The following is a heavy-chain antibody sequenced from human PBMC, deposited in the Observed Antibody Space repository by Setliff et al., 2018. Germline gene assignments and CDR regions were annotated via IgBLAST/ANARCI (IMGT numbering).Heavy chain of an antibody. D-gene: IGHD3-10*01. CDR1: GFTFSSYW. CDR3: ARGKGSWVLLRWFDP. Sequence: PGGSLRLSCAASGFTFSSYWMTWVRQAPGKGLEWVANIKQDGSEKYYVDSVKGRFNISRDNAKNSLYLQMNSLRAEDTALYYCARGKGSWVLLRWFDPWGQGTLVTVSS. CDR2: IKQDGSEK. J-gene: IGHJ5*02. V-gene: IGHV3-7*01.